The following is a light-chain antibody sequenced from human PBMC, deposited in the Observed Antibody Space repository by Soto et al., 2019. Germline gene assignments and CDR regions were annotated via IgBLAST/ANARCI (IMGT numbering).Light chain of an antibody. CDR3: QQYNSYSRT. Sequence: DLQMSHSPSTLSASVVDSVTITCRASQSISNWLAWYQQKPGKAPKLLIYDASSLESGVSLRFSGSGSGTEFTLTISSLQPDDFATYYCQQYNSYSRTFAQGTKVDIK. V-gene: IGKV1-5*01. J-gene: IGKJ1*01. CDR1: QSISNW. CDR2: DAS.